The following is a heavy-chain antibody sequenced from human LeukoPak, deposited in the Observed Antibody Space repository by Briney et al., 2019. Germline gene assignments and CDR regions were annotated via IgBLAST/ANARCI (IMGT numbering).Heavy chain of an antibody. Sequence: GGYLRLSCAASGFTFYSYAMTWVRQAPGKGLEWASSISGSGGTTYYAGPVKGRFTISRDDSKNTVYLHMKNLRTEDAATYYCAKGALRGYSAPGVFDIWGRGTIVTVS. V-gene: IGHV3-23*01. CDR1: GFTFYSYA. D-gene: IGHD5-18*01. CDR2: ISGSGGTT. J-gene: IGHJ3*02. CDR3: AKGALRGYSAPGVFDI.